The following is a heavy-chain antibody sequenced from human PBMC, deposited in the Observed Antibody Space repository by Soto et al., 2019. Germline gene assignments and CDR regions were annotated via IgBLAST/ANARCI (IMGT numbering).Heavy chain of an antibody. Sequence: QITLNESGPTQVKPRQTLTLTCTFSGFSLTTSGVGVGWFRQSPGKAPEWLALIYWDDDKRYSPSLKSRLTITKDTSKNQVVLTMADLEPADTATYYCAHRVLRTVFGLVTTTAIYFDFWGQGTPVAVSS. D-gene: IGHD3-3*01. J-gene: IGHJ4*02. CDR3: AHRVLRTVFGLVTTTAIYFDF. CDR1: GFSLTTSGVG. V-gene: IGHV2-5*02. CDR2: IYWDDDK.